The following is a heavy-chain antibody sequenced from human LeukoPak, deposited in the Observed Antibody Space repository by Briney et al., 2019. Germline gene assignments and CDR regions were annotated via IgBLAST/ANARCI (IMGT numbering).Heavy chain of an antibody. D-gene: IGHD3-10*01. CDR3: ARGRDYYGSGSYYPLDY. J-gene: IGHJ4*02. Sequence: SETLSLTCAVSGGSISSSNWWSWVRQPPGKGLEWIGEIYHSGSTNYNPSLKSRVTISVDKSKNQFSLKLSSVTAADTAVYYCARGRDYYGSGSYYPLDYWGQGTLVTVSS. CDR1: GGSISSSNW. CDR2: IYHSGST. V-gene: IGHV4-4*02.